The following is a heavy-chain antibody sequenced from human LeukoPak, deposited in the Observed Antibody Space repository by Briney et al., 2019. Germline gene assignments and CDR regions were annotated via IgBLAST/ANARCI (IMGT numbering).Heavy chain of an antibody. D-gene: IGHD2-2*02. V-gene: IGHV3-64*01. CDR2: ITSNGGSA. Sequence: AGGSLRLSCAASGFTFSIYAMHWVRQAPGKGLEYVSAITSNGGSAYYANSVKGRFTISRDNSKNTLYLQMGSLRAEGMAVYYCAREYCDSTTCYKTIDYWGQGTLVTVSS. CDR3: AREYCDSTTCYKTIDY. J-gene: IGHJ4*02. CDR1: GFTFSIYA.